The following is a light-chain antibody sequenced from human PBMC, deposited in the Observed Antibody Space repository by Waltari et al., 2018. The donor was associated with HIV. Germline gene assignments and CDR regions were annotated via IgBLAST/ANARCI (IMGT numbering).Light chain of an antibody. V-gene: IGKV3-15*01. CDR3: QQYSNWPPVFT. CDR1: QSVSSN. CDR2: GAS. J-gene: IGKJ2*01. Sequence: EVVMTQSPATLSVSPGERATLSCRASQSVSSNLAWYQQKPGQAPRLLIYGASTRDAGIPARFSGSGSGTESTLTISSLQSEDFAVYYCQQYSNWPPVFTFGQGTKLEIK.